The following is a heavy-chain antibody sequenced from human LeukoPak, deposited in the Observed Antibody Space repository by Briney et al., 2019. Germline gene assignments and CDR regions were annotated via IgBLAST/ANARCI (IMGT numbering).Heavy chain of an antibody. D-gene: IGHD7-27*01. V-gene: IGHV3-33*06. CDR1: GFTFSSYG. Sequence: PGGSLRLSCAASGFTFSSYGMHWDRQAPGKGLEWVALIWYDGSNRYFADYLKGRFTISRDNSKNALYLQMNSLRAEDTAVYYCAKDGGLWVSAHWGDSWGRGTLVTVSS. CDR3: AKDGGLWVSAHWGDS. J-gene: IGHJ4*02. CDR2: IWYDGSNR.